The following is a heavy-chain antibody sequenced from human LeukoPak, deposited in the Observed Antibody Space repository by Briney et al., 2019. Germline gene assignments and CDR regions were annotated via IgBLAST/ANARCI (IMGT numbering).Heavy chain of an antibody. CDR3: ARSSPGYYPYYYYGMDV. D-gene: IGHD3-9*01. V-gene: IGHV4-59*01. CDR2: IYYSGST. Sequence: ASETLSLTCSVSGDSISSYYWSWIRQSPGKGLEWIGFIYYSGSTNYNPSLKSRVAISLDKSKSQFSLRLTSVTDADTAVYYCARSSPGYYPYYYYGMDVWGQGTTVTVSS. CDR1: GDSISSYY. J-gene: IGHJ6*02.